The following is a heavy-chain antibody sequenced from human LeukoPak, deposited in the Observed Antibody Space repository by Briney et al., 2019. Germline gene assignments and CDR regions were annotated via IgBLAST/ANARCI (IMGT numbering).Heavy chain of an antibody. V-gene: IGHV1-24*01. CDR2: FDPEDGER. J-gene: IGHJ4*02. Sequence: ASVKVSCKASGYTFTGYYMHWVRQAPGKGLEWMGTFDPEDGERLYAQKFQGRLTMTEDTSTDTAYMELSSLRSEDTAVYYCATVYSYDSSAYYRLDYWGQGTLVTVSS. D-gene: IGHD3-22*01. CDR3: ATVYSYDSSAYYRLDY. CDR1: GYTFTGYY.